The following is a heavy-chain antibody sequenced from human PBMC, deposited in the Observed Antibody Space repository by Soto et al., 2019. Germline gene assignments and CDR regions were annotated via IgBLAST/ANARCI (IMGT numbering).Heavy chain of an antibody. Sequence: GASVKVSCKASGGTFSSYTISWVRQAPGQGLEWMGRIIPILGIANYAQKFQGRVTITADKSTSTAYMELSSLRSEDTAVYYCARGLNDYGDYDFDYWGQGTLVTVSS. D-gene: IGHD4-17*01. V-gene: IGHV1-69*02. CDR2: IIPILGIA. CDR3: ARGLNDYGDYDFDY. J-gene: IGHJ4*02. CDR1: GGTFSSYT.